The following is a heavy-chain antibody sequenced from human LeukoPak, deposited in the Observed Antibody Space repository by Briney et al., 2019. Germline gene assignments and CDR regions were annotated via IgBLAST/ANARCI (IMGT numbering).Heavy chain of an antibody. CDR2: ISYDGSNK. V-gene: IGHV3-30*18. Sequence: GGSLRLSCAASGFTFSSYGMHWVRQAPGKGLEWVAVISYDGSNKYYADSVKGRFTISRDNSKNTLYLQMNSLRAEDTAVYYCAKDGQQQLVLTSWPYYYYYGMDVWGQGTTVTVSS. CDR1: GFTFSSYG. J-gene: IGHJ6*02. D-gene: IGHD6-13*01. CDR3: AKDGQQQLVLTSWPYYYYYGMDV.